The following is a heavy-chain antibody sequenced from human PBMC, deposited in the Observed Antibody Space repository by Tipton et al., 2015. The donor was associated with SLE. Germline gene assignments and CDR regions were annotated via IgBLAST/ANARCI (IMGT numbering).Heavy chain of an antibody. CDR2: IFSTGIT. J-gene: IGHJ4*02. CDR1: GVSISRGSYF. V-gene: IGHV4-61*09. CDR3: ARLGVVVTAIDY. Sequence: TLSLTCSVSGVSISRGSYFWTWIRQPAGKGLEWVGHIFSTGITDYNPSLKSRVSISADTSKNQFSLNLDSMTAADTAVYYCARLGVVVTAIDYWGQGTLVTVSS. D-gene: IGHD2-21*02.